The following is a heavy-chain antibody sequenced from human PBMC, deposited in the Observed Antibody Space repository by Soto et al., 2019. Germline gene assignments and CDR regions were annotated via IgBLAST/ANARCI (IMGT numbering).Heavy chain of an antibody. D-gene: IGHD6-19*01. V-gene: IGHV3-33*01. CDR2: IWYDGSNK. CDR3: ARDRGSGYPGLIKVTNWFDP. Sequence: QVQLVESGGGVVQPGRSLRLSCAASGFTFSSYGMHWVRQAPGKGLEWVAVIWYDGSNKYYADSVKGRFTISRDNSKNTLYLQMNSLRAEDTAVYYCARDRGSGYPGLIKVTNWFDPWGQGTLVTVSS. J-gene: IGHJ5*02. CDR1: GFTFSSYG.